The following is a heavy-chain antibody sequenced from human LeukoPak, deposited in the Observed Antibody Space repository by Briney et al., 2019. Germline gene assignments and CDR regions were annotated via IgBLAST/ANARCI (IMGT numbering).Heavy chain of an antibody. CDR1: GGSFSGYY. D-gene: IGHD6-6*01. CDR2: INHSGST. CDR3: ARALEYSAFDY. V-gene: IGHV4-34*01. J-gene: IGHJ4*02. Sequence: SETLSLTCAVYGGSFSGYYWSWIRQPPGKGLEWIGEINHSGSTNYNPSIKSRVTISVDTSKNQFSLKLSSVTAADTAVYYCARALEYSAFDYWGQGTLVTVSS.